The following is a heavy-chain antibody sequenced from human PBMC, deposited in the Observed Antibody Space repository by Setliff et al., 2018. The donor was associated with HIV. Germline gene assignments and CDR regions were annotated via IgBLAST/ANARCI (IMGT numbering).Heavy chain of an antibody. CDR1: GDSVRSSRYY. D-gene: IGHD5-18*01. Sequence: SETLSLTCTVSGDSVRSSRYYWSWIRQPAGMGLEWIGRFDSSGGTDYNPSLKSRVTISKDTSKNQLSLKLTSVTAADTSVYYCARRWGIRGYSSWGQGTLVTVSS. J-gene: IGHJ5*02. V-gene: IGHV4-61*10. CDR3: ARRWGIRGYSS. CDR2: FDSSGGT.